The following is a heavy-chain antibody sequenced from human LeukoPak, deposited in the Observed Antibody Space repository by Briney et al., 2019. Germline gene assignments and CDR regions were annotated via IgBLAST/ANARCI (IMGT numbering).Heavy chain of an antibody. CDR2: ISASGGAT. CDR1: GFSFSTYA. Sequence: GWSLRLSCTASGFSFSTYAMTWVRQAPGKGLEWVSGISASGGATSNADSVKGRFTISRDNSKNMVYLEMNSLRAEDTAVYYCAKDQALGIFDYWGQGTLVTVSS. V-gene: IGHV3-23*01. J-gene: IGHJ4*02. CDR3: AKDQALGIFDY. D-gene: IGHD7-27*01.